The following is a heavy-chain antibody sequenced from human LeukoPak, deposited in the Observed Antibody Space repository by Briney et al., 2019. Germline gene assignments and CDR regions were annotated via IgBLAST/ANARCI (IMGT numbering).Heavy chain of an antibody. J-gene: IGHJ4*02. CDR1: GFTFSSYE. V-gene: IGHV3-48*03. Sequence: GGSLRLSCIASGFTFSSYEMSWVRQAPGKGLEWVSYISSSSGIFYSESVKGRFTTSRDNAKNSLYLQMNSLRAEDTAVYYCARGFSYWGQGTLVTVPS. CDR3: ARGFSY. CDR2: ISSSSGI.